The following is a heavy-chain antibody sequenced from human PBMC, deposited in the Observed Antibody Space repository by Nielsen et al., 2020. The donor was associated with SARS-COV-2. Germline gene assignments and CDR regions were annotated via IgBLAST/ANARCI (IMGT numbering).Heavy chain of an antibody. D-gene: IGHD2-2*02. Sequence: SETLSLTCTVSGGSISSYYWSWIRQPPGKGLEWIGYIYYSGSTYYNPSLKSRVTISVDTSKNQFSLKLSSVTAADTAVYYCASSYTEPGFGFWGQGTLVTVSS. CDR3: ASSYTEPGFGF. CDR1: GGSISSYY. J-gene: IGHJ4*02. CDR2: IYYSGST. V-gene: IGHV4-59*06.